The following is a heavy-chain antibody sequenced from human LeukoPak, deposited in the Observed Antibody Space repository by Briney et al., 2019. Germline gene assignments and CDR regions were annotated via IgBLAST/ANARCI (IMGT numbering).Heavy chain of an antibody. V-gene: IGHV3-23*01. CDR2: ISGSGGST. Sequence: GGSLRLSCAASGFIFSSYGMHWVRQAPGKGLEWVSAISGSGGSTYYADSVKGRFTISRDNSKNTLYLQMNSLRAEDTAVYYCARRVEMATPWDWGQGTLVTVSS. D-gene: IGHD5-24*01. J-gene: IGHJ4*02. CDR3: ARRVEMATPWD. CDR1: GFIFSSYG.